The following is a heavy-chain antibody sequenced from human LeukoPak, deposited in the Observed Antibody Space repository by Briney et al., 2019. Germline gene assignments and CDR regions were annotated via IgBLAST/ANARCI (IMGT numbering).Heavy chain of an antibody. J-gene: IGHJ4*02. CDR1: GGSFSDYY. CDR2: IKHGGGT. V-gene: IGHV4-34*01. Sequence: PSETLSLTCDVYGGSFSDYYWTWIRQPPGKGPGWIGEIKHGGGTNYNPSLKSRVTISLDTSKNQFSLHLKSVTAADTAVYYCARGIVLKLYAVLDSWGQGTLVTVSS. CDR3: ARGIVLKLYAVLDS. D-gene: IGHD2-8*01.